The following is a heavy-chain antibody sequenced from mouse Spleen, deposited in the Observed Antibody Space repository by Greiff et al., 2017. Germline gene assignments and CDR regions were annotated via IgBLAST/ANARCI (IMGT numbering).Heavy chain of an antibody. CDR1: GFTFSDYY. CDR2: INYDGSST. J-gene: IGHJ4*01. Sequence: EVQLVESEGGLVQPGSSMKLSCTASGFTFSDYYMAWVRQVPEKGLEWVANINYDGSSTYYLDSLKSRFIISRDNAKNILYLQMSSLKSEDTATYYCARASIRYAMDYWGQGTSVTVSS. V-gene: IGHV5-16*01. CDR3: ARASIRYAMDY.